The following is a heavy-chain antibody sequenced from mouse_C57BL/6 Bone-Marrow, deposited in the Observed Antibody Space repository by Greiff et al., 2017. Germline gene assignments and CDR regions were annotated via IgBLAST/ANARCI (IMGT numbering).Heavy chain of an antibody. CDR1: GYTFTSYW. D-gene: IGHD2-3*01. CDR2: IHPNSGST. J-gene: IGHJ1*03. CDR3: ARRWLLPHWYFDV. V-gene: IGHV1-64*01. Sequence: QVQLQQPGAELVKPGASVKLSCKASGYTFTSYWMHWVKQRPGQGLEWIGMIHPNSGSTNYNEKFKSKATLTVDKSSSTAYMQLSSLTSEDSAVYYCARRWLLPHWYFDVWGTETTVTVSS.